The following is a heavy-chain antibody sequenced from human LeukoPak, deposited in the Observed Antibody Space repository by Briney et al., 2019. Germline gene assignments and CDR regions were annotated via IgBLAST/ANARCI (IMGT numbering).Heavy chain of an antibody. CDR2: IWYDGSNK. Sequence: PGGSLRLSCAASGFTFSSYGMHWVRQAPGKGLEWVAVIWYDGSNKYYADSVKGRFTISRDNSKNTLYLQMNSLRAEDTAVYYCARDQYCSSTSCYLTLDYWGQGTLVTVSS. D-gene: IGHD2-2*01. V-gene: IGHV3-30*19. J-gene: IGHJ4*02. CDR1: GFTFSSYG. CDR3: ARDQYCSSTSCYLTLDY.